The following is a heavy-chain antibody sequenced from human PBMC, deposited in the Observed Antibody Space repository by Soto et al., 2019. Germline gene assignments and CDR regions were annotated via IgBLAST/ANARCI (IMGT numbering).Heavy chain of an antibody. CDR3: ARHTYGDYVLDY. J-gene: IGHJ4*02. D-gene: IGHD4-17*01. Sequence: ELLKLSCEGCGYSFPSYWIGWVRQMPGKGLEWMGIIYPGDSDTRYSPSFQGQVTISADKSISTAYLQWSSLKASDTAMYYCARHTYGDYVLDYWGQGTLVTV. CDR1: GYSFPSYW. V-gene: IGHV5-51*01. CDR2: IYPGDSDT.